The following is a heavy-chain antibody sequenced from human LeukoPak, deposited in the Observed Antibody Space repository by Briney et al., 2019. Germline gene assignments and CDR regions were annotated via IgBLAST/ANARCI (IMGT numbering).Heavy chain of an antibody. CDR1: GFTFSSYA. D-gene: IGHD5-12*01. CDR3: ARGPSGYHNT. V-gene: IGHV3-23*01. Sequence: GGSLRLSCAASGFTFSSYAMTWVRQAPGKGLEWVSGISGSGGNTYYTDSVRGRLSISRDNSKNTLYLQVNSLRAEDTAVYYCARGPSGYHNTGGQGTLVTVSS. CDR2: ISGSGGNT. J-gene: IGHJ4*02.